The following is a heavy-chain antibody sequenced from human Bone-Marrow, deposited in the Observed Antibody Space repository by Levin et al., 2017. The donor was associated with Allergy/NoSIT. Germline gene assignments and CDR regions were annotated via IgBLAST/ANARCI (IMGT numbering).Heavy chain of an antibody. D-gene: IGHD2-15*01. CDR2: INPNSGDT. CDR3: ASALSGDYVDS. J-gene: IGHJ4*02. Sequence: GESLKISCKASGLAFSANYIHWVRQAPGHGLEWIGWINPNSGDTNYAQKFQGRVTVTRDTSISTAYMDLRRLRSDDTAMYYCASALSGDYVDSWGQGTLVTVSS. CDR1: GLAFSANY. V-gene: IGHV1-2*02.